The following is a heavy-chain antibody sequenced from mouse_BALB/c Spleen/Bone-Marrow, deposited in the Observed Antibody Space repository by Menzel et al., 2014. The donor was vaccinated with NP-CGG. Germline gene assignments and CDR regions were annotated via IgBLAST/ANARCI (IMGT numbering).Heavy chain of an antibody. V-gene: IGHV5-2*01. CDR1: EYEFPSHD. D-gene: IGHD4-1*01. CDR2: INSDGGST. Sequence: EVKVVESGGGLVQPGESLKLSCESNEYEFPSHDMSWVRKTPEKRLELVAAINSDGGSTYYPNTMERRFIISRDNTKXTLYLQMISLMSEYTSLYYCARHANCDWFAYWGQGTLVTVSA. J-gene: IGHJ3*01. CDR3: ARHANCDWFAY.